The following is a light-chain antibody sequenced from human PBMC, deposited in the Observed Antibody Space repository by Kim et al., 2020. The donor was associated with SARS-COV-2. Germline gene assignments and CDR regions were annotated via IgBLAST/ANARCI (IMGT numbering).Light chain of an antibody. J-gene: IGKJ5*01. V-gene: IGKV3-20*01. CDR3: QNYGSSAQIT. CDR2: ETS. Sequence: EIVLTQSPGTLSLSPGERVTLSCRASQSVSSNYLAWYQQKPGQAPRLLIYETSDRATGIPDRFSGSGSGTDFTLTISRLEPEDFAVYYCQNYGSSAQITFGQGTRLEIK. CDR1: QSVSSNY.